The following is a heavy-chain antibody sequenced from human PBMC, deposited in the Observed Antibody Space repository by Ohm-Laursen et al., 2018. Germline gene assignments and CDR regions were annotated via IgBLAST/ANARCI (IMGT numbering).Heavy chain of an antibody. CDR3: ARDTEYCSSTNCYNYFDY. CDR2: IYSSGST. J-gene: IGHJ4*02. CDR1: GGSVSSGSYY. Sequence: SQTLSLTCPVSGGSVSSGSYYWSWIRQPPGKGLEWIGYIYSSGSTNYNPSLKSRVTMSVDTSKNQFSLKLSSVTAADTAVYYCARDTEYCSSTNCYNYFDYWGQGTLVTVSS. D-gene: IGHD2-2*02. V-gene: IGHV4-61*01.